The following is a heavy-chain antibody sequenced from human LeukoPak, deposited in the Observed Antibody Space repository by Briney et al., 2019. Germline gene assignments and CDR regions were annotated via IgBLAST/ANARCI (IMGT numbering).Heavy chain of an antibody. CDR1: GFTFSSYS. CDR3: ARDLRPDYYDRANAFDI. D-gene: IGHD3-22*01. Sequence: PGGSLRLSCAASGFTFSSYSMNWVRQAPGKGLEWVSCISSNSNYKYYADSVKGRFTISRDNAKNSPYLQMNSLRAEDTAVYYCARDLRPDYYDRANAFDIWGQGTMVTVSS. CDR2: ISSNSNYK. J-gene: IGHJ3*02. V-gene: IGHV3-21*01.